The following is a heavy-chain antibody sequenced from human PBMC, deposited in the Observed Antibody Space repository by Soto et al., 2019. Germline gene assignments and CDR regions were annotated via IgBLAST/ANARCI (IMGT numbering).Heavy chain of an antibody. CDR2: ISNDGSDK. V-gene: IGHV3-30*18. J-gene: IGHJ3*01. CDR3: AKDQGIAASHGID. D-gene: IGHD6-13*01. CDR1: GFTFNNYG. Sequence: QVQLVESGGGVVQPGRSLRLSCAASGFTFNNYGMHWVRQAPGKGLEWVATISNDGSDKYYADSVKGRLTISRDNSKNTVYLQMISLRAEDTAVYYCAKDQGIAASHGIDWGQGTMVTVSS.